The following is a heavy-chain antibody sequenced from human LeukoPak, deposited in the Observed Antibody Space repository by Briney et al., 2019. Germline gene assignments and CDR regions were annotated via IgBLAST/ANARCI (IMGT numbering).Heavy chain of an antibody. CDR2: IIPNFGTT. V-gene: IGHV1-69*05. D-gene: IGHD6-13*01. J-gene: IGHJ6*03. CDR3: AGVSLQSRRRVSHYYYIDV. Sequence: ASVKVSCKASGDTFSSYAISWVRQAPGQGLEWMGWIIPNFGTTNYAQKFQGRVTITTDTSTSTAYMELSSLRSDDTAVYYCAGVSLQSRRRVSHYYYIDVWGKGTTVTVSS. CDR1: GDTFSSYA.